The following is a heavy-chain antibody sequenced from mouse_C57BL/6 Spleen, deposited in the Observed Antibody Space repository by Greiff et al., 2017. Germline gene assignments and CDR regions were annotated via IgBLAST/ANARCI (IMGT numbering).Heavy chain of an antibody. D-gene: IGHD3-1*01. Sequence: QVQLQQSGAELVMPGASVKLSCKASGYTFTSYWMHWVKQRPGQGLEWIGELDPSDSYTNYNEKFKGKSTLAVDKSSSTAYMQRSSLTSEDSAVYYCTRSTGDSFAYWGQGTLVTVSA. CDR1: GYTFTSYW. CDR3: TRSTGDSFAY. CDR2: LDPSDSYT. J-gene: IGHJ3*01. V-gene: IGHV1-69*01.